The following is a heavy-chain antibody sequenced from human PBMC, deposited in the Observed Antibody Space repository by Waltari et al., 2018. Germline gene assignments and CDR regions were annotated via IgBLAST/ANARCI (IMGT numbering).Heavy chain of an antibody. D-gene: IGHD2-2*01. V-gene: IGHV1-2*02. J-gene: IGHJ4*02. Sequence: QVQLVQSGAEVKQPGASVKVSCKTSGYTFTGYYMYWVRQAPGQGLEWMGWITPYSGGTAYAQTFQGRVTLTRDTSISTAYMELNRLISDDSAMYYCATAPDAFQIINWGQGTLVTVSS. CDR1: GYTFTGYY. CDR2: ITPYSGGT. CDR3: ATAPDAFQIIN.